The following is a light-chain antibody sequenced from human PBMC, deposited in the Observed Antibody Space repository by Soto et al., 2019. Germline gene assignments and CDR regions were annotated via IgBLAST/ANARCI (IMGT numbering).Light chain of an antibody. CDR2: KAS. Sequence: IQLTQSPSSLSASVGDRVTITCRATQTISTSLAWYQQIPGRAPKLLIYKASILDTGVPSRFSGSGSGTEFTLTISSLQPDDFATYYCQQYKTYSTFGQGTKVDIK. CDR1: QTISTS. J-gene: IGKJ1*01. CDR3: QQYKTYST. V-gene: IGKV1-5*03.